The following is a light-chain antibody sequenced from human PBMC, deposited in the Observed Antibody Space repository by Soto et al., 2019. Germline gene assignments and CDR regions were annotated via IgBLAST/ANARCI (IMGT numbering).Light chain of an antibody. CDR2: WAS. Sequence: DIVMTQSPDSLAVSLGERATINCKSSQSVLYSSNNKNYLAWYQQKAGQPPKLLISWASTRESGVPDRFSGSGCGTDFTLTISSLQAEDVAVYYCQQYYSTPCTFGQGTRLEIK. CDR3: QQYYSTPCT. J-gene: IGKJ5*01. CDR1: QSVLYSSNNKNY. V-gene: IGKV4-1*01.